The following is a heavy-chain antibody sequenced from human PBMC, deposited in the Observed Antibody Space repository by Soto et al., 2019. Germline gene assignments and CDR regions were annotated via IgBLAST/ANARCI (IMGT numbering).Heavy chain of an antibody. CDR2: ISGYNGDR. CDR1: GYTISRYG. Sequence: QVQLVQSGAEVKKPGASVKVSCKASGYTISRYGFSWVRQAPGQGLEWMGWISGYNGDRNYAYKVQGRVTMTIETSTSTAYMELRRLRSDDTAVYYCTRVVRKGVAAPDIWGQGTMVTVSS. V-gene: IGHV1-18*01. CDR3: TRVVRKGVAAPDI. J-gene: IGHJ3*02. D-gene: IGHD6-13*01.